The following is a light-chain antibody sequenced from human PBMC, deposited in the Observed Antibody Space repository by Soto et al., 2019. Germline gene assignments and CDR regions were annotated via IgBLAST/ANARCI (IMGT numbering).Light chain of an antibody. Sequence: QSALTQTASVSGSPGQSITISCTGTGGDVGSYNLVSWYQLRPGKAPKLMIFDVDIRPSGVSNRFSGSKSGNTASLTISGLQAEDEGDYYCSSYTGSSTLGIFGGGTKVTVL. V-gene: IGLV2-14*02. J-gene: IGLJ2*01. CDR1: GGDVGSYNL. CDR3: SSYTGSSTLGI. CDR2: DVD.